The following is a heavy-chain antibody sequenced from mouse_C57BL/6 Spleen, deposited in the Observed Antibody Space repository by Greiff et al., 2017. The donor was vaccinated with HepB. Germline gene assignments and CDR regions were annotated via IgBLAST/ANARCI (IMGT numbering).Heavy chain of an antibody. J-gene: IGHJ3*01. D-gene: IGHD2-12*01. CDR1: GFTFSDYG. CDR3: ARTPFYYSSAWFAY. Sequence: EVKVEESGGGLVKPGGSLKLSCAASGFTFSDYGMHWVRQAPEKGLEWVAYISSGSSTIYYADTVKGRFTISRDNAKNTPFLQMTSLRSEDTAMYYCARTPFYYSSAWFAYWGQGTLVTVSA. V-gene: IGHV5-17*01. CDR2: ISSGSSTI.